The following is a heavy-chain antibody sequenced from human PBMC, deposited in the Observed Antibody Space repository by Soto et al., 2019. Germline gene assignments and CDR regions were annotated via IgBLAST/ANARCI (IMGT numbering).Heavy chain of an antibody. D-gene: IGHD6-13*01. J-gene: IGHJ4*02. CDR3: ARAGYSPNFAS. CDR1: GYTFTSYG. CDR2: ISAYNGNT. V-gene: IGHV1-18*01. Sequence: QVQLVQSGAEVKKPGASVKVSCKASGYTFTSYGISWVRQAPGQGLEWMGWISAYNGNTNYAQKLQGRVTMTTDTPTSTAYRELRSLRSADTAVYYWARAGYSPNFASWAQGPLFPVPS.